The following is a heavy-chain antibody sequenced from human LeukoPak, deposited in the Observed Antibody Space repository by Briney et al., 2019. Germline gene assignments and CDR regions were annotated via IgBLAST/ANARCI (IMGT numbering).Heavy chain of an antibody. Sequence: PGGPLRLSCAGSGFTLSSAWMTWVRQAPGKGLEWVGLSKSKTDGGTTDYAAPVKGRFTISRDDSKHTLYLQMNSLKTEDTAVYYCAKYCISADCYANWFGPWGQGTLVTVSS. D-gene: IGHD2-2*01. CDR2: SKSKTDGGTT. CDR3: AKYCISADCYANWFGP. J-gene: IGHJ5*02. CDR1: GFTLSSAW. V-gene: IGHV3-15*01.